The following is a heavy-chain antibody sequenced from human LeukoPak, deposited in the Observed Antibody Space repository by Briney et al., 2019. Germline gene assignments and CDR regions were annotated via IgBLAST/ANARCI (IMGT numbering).Heavy chain of an antibody. V-gene: IGHV3-11*06. CDR3: VRDGSSGSTAFDY. CDR1: GFTFSDYY. D-gene: IGHD1-26*01. Sequence: PGGSLRLSCAASGFTFSDYYMSWIRQAPGKGLEWVSYISSSSSYTNYADSVKGRFTISRDNVKSSLFLQMNSLRDEDTGVYYCVRDGSSGSTAFDYWGQGTLVTVSS. J-gene: IGHJ4*02. CDR2: ISSSSSYT.